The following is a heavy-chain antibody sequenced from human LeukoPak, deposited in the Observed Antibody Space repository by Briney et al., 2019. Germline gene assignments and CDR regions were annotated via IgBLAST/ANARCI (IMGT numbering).Heavy chain of an antibody. CDR3: AKDVGKWESLHFFDY. Sequence: GGSLRLSCAASGFTFSSYAMSWVRQAPGKGLEWVSAISGSGGSTYYADSVKGRFTISRDNSRNTLYLQMNSLRGDDTAVYYCAKDVGKWESLHFFDYWGQGTLVTVSS. J-gene: IGHJ4*02. V-gene: IGHV3-23*01. CDR2: ISGSGGST. CDR1: GFTFSSYA. D-gene: IGHD1-26*01.